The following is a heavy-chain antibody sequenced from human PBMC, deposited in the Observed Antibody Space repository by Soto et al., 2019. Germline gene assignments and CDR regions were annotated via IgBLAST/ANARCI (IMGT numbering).Heavy chain of an antibody. V-gene: IGHV3-21*01. CDR2: ISSRSSYI. J-gene: IGHJ4*02. CDR3: ARADEVATTSFFDS. CDR1: GFTFSSHS. D-gene: IGHD1-1*01. Sequence: NPGGSLRLSCAASGFTFSSHSMNWVRQAPGKGLEWVSSISSRSSYIYYADSVKGRFTISRDNAKKSLYLQMNSLRAEDTAVYYCARADEVATTSFFDSWGSGTVVTVSA.